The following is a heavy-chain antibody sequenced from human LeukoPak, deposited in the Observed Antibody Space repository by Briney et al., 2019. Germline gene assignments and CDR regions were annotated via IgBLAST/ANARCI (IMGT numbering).Heavy chain of an antibody. V-gene: IGHV4-39*01. D-gene: IGHD3-16*01. J-gene: IGHJ3*02. CDR3: ARPLDTSLANPFDI. CDR1: GDSISSRTYY. CDR2: IYHGGST. Sequence: SETLSLTCTVSGDSISSRTYYWGWIRQPPGKGLEWIGSIYHGGSTYYKPSLKSRVTISVDTSTNQFSLRLTSVTAADTAVYYCARPLDTSLANPFDIWGHGTMVTVSS.